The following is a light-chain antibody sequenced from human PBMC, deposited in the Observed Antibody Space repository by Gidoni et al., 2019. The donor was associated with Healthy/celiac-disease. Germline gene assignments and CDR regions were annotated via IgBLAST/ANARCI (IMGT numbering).Light chain of an antibody. Sequence: SYELTQPPSVSVSPGHTASITCSGDKWGDKYACWYQQKPGQSPVLVIYQDSKRPSGIPERVSGSNSGNTATLTISGTQAMDEADYYCQAWDSSTVVFGGGTKLTVL. V-gene: IGLV3-1*01. J-gene: IGLJ2*01. CDR1: KWGDKY. CDR3: QAWDSSTVV. CDR2: QDS.